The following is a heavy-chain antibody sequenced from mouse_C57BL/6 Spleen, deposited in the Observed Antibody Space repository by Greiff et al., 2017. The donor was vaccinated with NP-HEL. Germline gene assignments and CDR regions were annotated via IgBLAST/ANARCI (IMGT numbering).Heavy chain of an antibody. V-gene: IGHV1-7*01. J-gene: IGHJ2*01. Sequence: QVQLKESGAELAKPGASVKLSCKASGYTFTSYWMHWVKQRPGQGLEWIGYINPSSGYTKYNQKFKDKATLTADQSSSTAYMQLSSLTYEDSAVYYCARGFLPAYFDYWGQGTTLTVAS. CDR3: ARGFLPAYFDY. CDR1: GYTFTSYW. CDR2: INPSSGYT.